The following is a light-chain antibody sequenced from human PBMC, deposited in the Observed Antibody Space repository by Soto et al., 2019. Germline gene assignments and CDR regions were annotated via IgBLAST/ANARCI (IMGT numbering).Light chain of an antibody. V-gene: IGKV3-11*01. CDR1: QTVSSK. CDR2: DTS. CDR3: HQRKSWPRT. J-gene: IGKJ1*01. Sequence: ELVLTQSPSTLSVSPAERPTLSCRASQTVSSKLAWYQHKPGQAPRLLIYDTSNRATGIPARFSGSGSGTDFTLTISSLEPEDFAVYYCHQRKSWPRTFGQGTKVDIK.